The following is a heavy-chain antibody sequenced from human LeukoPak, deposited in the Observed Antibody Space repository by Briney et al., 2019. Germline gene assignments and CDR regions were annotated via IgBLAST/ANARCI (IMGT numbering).Heavy chain of an antibody. D-gene: IGHD6-13*01. Sequence: ASVKVSCKASGYTFTSYGISWVRQAPGQGLEWMGWISAYNGNTNYAQKLQGRVTMTTDTSTSTAYMELRSLRSDDTAVYYCARVVAAAGTRYYYYGMGVWGQGTTVTVSS. V-gene: IGHV1-18*01. CDR3: ARVVAAAGTRYYYYGMGV. J-gene: IGHJ6*02. CDR1: GYTFTSYG. CDR2: ISAYNGNT.